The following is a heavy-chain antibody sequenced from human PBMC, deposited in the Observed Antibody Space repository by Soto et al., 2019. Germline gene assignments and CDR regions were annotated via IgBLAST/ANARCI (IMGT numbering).Heavy chain of an antibody. CDR3: LIGGSSWGLGYYYYYGMDV. CDR1: GFTFSSYA. Sequence: PGGSLRLSCSASGFTFSSYAMHWVRQAPGKGLKYVSAISSNGGSTYYADSVKGRFTISRDNSKNTLYLQMSSLRAEDTAVYYCLIGGSSWGLGYYYYYGMDVWGQGTTVTVSS. J-gene: IGHJ6*02. CDR2: ISSNGGST. D-gene: IGHD6-13*01. V-gene: IGHV3-64D*08.